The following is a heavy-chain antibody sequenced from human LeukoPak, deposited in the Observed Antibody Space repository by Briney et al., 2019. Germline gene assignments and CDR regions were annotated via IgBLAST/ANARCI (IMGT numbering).Heavy chain of an antibody. J-gene: IGHJ5*02. V-gene: IGHV1-24*01. CDR3: ATALEPGVPGRRYCSSTSCLWFDP. CDR2: FDPEDGET. CDR1: GYTLTELS. Sequence: GASVKVSCKVSGYTLTELSMHWVRQAPGKGLEWMGGFDPEDGETIYAQKFQGRVTMTEDTSTDTAYMELSSLRSEDTAVYYCATALEPGVPGRRYCSSTSCLWFDPWGQGTLVTVSS. D-gene: IGHD2-2*01.